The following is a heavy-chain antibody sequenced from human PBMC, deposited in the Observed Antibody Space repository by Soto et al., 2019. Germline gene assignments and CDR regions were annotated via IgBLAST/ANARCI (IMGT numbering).Heavy chain of an antibody. J-gene: IGHJ4*02. CDR1: GGSISSGVYY. CDR2: IYYSGST. CDR3: ARGTWAFFDY. D-gene: IGHD1-7*01. V-gene: IGHV4-31*03. Sequence: PSETLSLTCTVSGGSISSGVYYWSWIRQHPGKGLEWIGYIYYSGSTYYNPSLKSRVTISVDTSKNQSSLKLSSVTAADTAVYYCARGTWAFFDYWGPGTMLTV.